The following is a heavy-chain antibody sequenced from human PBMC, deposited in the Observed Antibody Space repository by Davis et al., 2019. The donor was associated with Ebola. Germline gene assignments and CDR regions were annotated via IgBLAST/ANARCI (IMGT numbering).Heavy chain of an antibody. D-gene: IGHD1-14*01. V-gene: IGHV3-7*03. CDR2: IKPDGSEA. CDR3: ARTRTTGTTGGGMDV. J-gene: IGHJ6*02. Sequence: PGGSLRLSCAASGFTFSDEWMSWVRQAPGKSLEWVGIIKPDGSEAFYEDSVKGRFTISRDNIKDSTYLQMNSLRAEETAIYYCARTRTTGTTGGGMDVWGQGTTVTVSS. CDR1: GFTFSDEW.